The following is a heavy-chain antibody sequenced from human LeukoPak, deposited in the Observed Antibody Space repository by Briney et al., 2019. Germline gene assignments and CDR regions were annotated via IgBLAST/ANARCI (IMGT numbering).Heavy chain of an antibody. CDR3: ARGGSYLSAFDI. CDR2: IRYDGGNK. CDR1: GFTFSSYG. D-gene: IGHD1-26*01. Sequence: GGSLRLSCAASGFTFSSYGVHWVRQAPGKGLEWVAFIRYDGGNKYYADSVKGRFTISRDNSKNTLYLQMNSLRAEDTAVYYCARGGSYLSAFDIWGQGTMVTVSS. J-gene: IGHJ3*02. V-gene: IGHV3-30*02.